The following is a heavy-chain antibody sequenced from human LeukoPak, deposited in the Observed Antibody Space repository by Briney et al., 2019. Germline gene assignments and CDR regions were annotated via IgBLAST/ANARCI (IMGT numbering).Heavy chain of an antibody. V-gene: IGHV4-30-4*01. CDR2: IYYSGST. J-gene: IGHJ5*02. CDR3: DREFYGSGGWFDP. CDR1: GGSISSGDYY. Sequence: PSETLSLTCTVSGGSISSGDYYWSWIRQPPGKGLEWIGYIYYSGSTYYNPSLKSRVTISVDTSKNQFSLKLSSVTAADTAVYYCDREFYGSGGWFDPWGQGALVTVSS. D-gene: IGHD3-10*01.